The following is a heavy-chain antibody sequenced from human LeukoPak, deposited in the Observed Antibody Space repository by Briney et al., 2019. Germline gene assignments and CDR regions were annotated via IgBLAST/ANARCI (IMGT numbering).Heavy chain of an antibody. J-gene: IGHJ4*02. Sequence: SVKVSCKASGGTFSSYAISWVRQAPGQGLEWMGGIIPIFGTANYAQKFQGRVTITADETTSTAYMELSSLRSEDTAVYYCASDYYDSSGPRPPGYYFDYWGQGTLVTVSS. D-gene: IGHD3-22*01. CDR1: GGTFSSYA. V-gene: IGHV1-69*13. CDR3: ASDYYDSSGPRPPGYYFDY. CDR2: IIPIFGTA.